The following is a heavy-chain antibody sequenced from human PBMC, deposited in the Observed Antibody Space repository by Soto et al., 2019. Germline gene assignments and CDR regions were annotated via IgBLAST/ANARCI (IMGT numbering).Heavy chain of an antibody. Sequence: SVKVSCKASGGTFSSYTISWVRQAPGQGLEWMGRIIPILGIANYAQKFQGRVTITADKSTSTAYMELSSLRSEETAVYYCAREPRRDSSSHFDYWGQGTLVTVSS. V-gene: IGHV1-69*04. J-gene: IGHJ4*02. CDR3: AREPRRDSSSHFDY. CDR1: GGTFSSYT. CDR2: IIPILGIA. D-gene: IGHD6-13*01.